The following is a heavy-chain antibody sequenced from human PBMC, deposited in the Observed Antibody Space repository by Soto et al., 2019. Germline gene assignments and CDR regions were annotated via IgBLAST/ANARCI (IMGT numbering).Heavy chain of an antibody. V-gene: IGHV3-11*01. D-gene: IGHD5-12*01. CDR1: VFTFGYYY. J-gene: IGHJ4*02. Sequence: PGGSLRLCCAASVFTFGYYYMIWIRQAPGKGLEWVSYISSSGSTIYYADSVKGRFTISRDNAKNSLYLQMNSLRAEDTAVYYCARERYNGYTNWGQGTLVTVSS. CDR2: ISSSGSTI. CDR3: ARERYNGYTN.